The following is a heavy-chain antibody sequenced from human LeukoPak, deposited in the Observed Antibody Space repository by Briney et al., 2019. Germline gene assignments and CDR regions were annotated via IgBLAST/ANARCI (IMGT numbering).Heavy chain of an antibody. CDR2: IYYSGSA. Sequence: SQTLSLTCTVSGGSISSGGYYWSWIRQHPGKGLEWIGYIYYSGSAYYNPSLKSRVTISVDTSKNQFSLKLSSVTAADTAVYYCARADSGSYLFHYWGQGTLVTVSS. CDR1: GGSISSGGYY. J-gene: IGHJ4*02. CDR3: ARADSGSYLFHY. D-gene: IGHD1-26*01. V-gene: IGHV4-31*03.